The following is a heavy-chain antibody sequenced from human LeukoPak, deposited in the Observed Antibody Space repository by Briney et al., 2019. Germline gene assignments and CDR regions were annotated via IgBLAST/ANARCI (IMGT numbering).Heavy chain of an antibody. Sequence: GGSLRLSCAASGFTFSRYWMHWVRQAPGKGLVWVSRINGDGGSTNYADSVTGRFSISRDNAKNTVYVQMNSLRAEDTAVYYCARVPITLAGTKDAKYFQHWGQGTLVTVSS. CDR2: INGDGGST. CDR1: GFTFSRYW. J-gene: IGHJ1*01. CDR3: ARVPITLAGTKDAKYFQH. D-gene: IGHD6-19*01. V-gene: IGHV3-74*01.